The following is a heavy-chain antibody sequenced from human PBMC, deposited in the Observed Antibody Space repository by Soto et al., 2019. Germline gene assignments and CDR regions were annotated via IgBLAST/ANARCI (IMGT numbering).Heavy chain of an antibody. CDR3: ARDGVTGAARRHYYYGMDV. CDR2: INPNSGGT. J-gene: IGHJ6*02. D-gene: IGHD6-6*01. V-gene: IGHV1-2*04. Sequence: ASVKVSCKASGYTFTGYYMHWVRQASGQGLEWMGWINPNSGGTNYAQKFQGWVTMTRDTSISAAYMELSRLRSDDTAVYYCARDGVTGAARRHYYYGMDVWGQGTTVTVSS. CDR1: GYTFTGYY.